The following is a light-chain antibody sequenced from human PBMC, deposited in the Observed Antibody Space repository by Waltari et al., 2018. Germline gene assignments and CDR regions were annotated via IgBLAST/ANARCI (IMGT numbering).Light chain of an antibody. V-gene: IGKV1-12*01. CDR1: QGITSY. Sequence: DIQMTQSPSSVSASVGDRVTITCRASQGITSYLAWYQHKPGKAPKRLIYAASYLQSGVPSRFSGSGSGTYFTLTISSLQPEDFGIYYCQQANSFPLTFGGGTKVEIK. CDR2: AAS. CDR3: QQANSFPLT. J-gene: IGKJ4*01.